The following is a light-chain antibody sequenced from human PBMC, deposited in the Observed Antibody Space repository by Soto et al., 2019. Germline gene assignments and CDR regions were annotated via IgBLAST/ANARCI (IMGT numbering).Light chain of an antibody. J-gene: IGKJ2*01. CDR3: PQYGSSPPYT. CDR1: QSVSSSY. CDR2: GAS. Sequence: EIVLTQSPGTLSLSPGERATLSCRASQSVSSSYLAWYQQKPGQAPRLLIYGASTRATRIPDRFSGSGSGTDFTLTISRLGPEDFVGYHCPQYGSSPPYTFGQGPKREIK. V-gene: IGKV3-20*01.